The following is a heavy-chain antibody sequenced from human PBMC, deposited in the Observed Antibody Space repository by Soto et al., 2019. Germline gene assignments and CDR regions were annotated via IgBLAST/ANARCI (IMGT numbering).Heavy chain of an antibody. Sequence: PGGSLRLSCAASGFTFSSYAMSWVRQAPGKGLEWVSAISGSGGSTYYADSVKGRFTISRDNSKNTLYLQMNSLRAEDTAVYYCAKQAYYDFWSGDPYYFDYWGQGTLVTVSS. V-gene: IGHV3-23*01. CDR3: AKQAYYDFWSGDPYYFDY. J-gene: IGHJ4*02. D-gene: IGHD3-3*01. CDR1: GFTFSSYA. CDR2: ISGSGGST.